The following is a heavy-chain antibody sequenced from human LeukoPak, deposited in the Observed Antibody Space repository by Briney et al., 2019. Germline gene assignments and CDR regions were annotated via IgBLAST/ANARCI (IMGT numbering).Heavy chain of an antibody. Sequence: SVNVSCKASGGTFSSYAISWVRQAPGQGLEWMGGIIPIFGTANYAQEFQGRVTITADESTSTAYMELSSLRSEDTAVYYCARDKKRYFDRWGQGTLVTVSS. D-gene: IGHD3-9*01. V-gene: IGHV1-69*13. J-gene: IGHJ4*02. CDR2: IIPIFGTA. CDR3: ARDKKRYFDR. CDR1: GGTFSSYA.